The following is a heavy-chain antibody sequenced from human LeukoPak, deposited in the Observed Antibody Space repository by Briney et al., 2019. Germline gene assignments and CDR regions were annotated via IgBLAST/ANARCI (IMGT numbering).Heavy chain of an antibody. CDR2: INPTDSDT. CDR1: GYPFANYW. V-gene: IGHV5-51*01. CDR3: ARQKEDVAAAGTSYYYYGMDV. D-gene: IGHD6-13*01. Sequence: RGESLKISCKGSGYPFANYWIAWVRQMPGHGLEWMGIINPTDSDTRYSPSFQGQVTISADKSISTAYLQWSSLKASDTAMYYCARQKEDVAAAGTSYYYYGMDVWGQGTTVTVSS. J-gene: IGHJ6*02.